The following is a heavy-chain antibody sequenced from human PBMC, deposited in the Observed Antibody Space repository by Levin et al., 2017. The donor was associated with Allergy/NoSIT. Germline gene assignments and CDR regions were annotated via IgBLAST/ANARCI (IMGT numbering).Heavy chain of an antibody. CDR1: FSPFPPSF. D-gene: IGHD5-18*01. Sequence: SFPSSFSPFPPSFLPWVRQAPGQGLEWVGWITTYNGNTNYGPKVQGRVTMTPYPSTSTAYMELRSLRSDDTAVYYCARGDTTLVTTSFDSWGQGTLVTVSS. V-gene: IGHV1-18*01. CDR3: ARGDTTLVTTSFDS. J-gene: IGHJ4*02. CDR2: ITTYNGNT.